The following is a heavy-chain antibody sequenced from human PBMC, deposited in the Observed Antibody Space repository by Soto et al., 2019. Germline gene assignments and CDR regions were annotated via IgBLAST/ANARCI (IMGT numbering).Heavy chain of an antibody. J-gene: IGHJ6*02. CDR1: GGTFSSYA. D-gene: IGHD6-13*01. CDR2: IIPIFGTA. Sequence: QVQLVQSGAEVKKPGSSVKVSCKASGGTFSSYAISWVRQAPGQGLEWMGGIIPIFGTANYAQKFQGRVTITADEATSTAYMELSSLRSEDTAVYYCARDSSSWPKRYYYYYGMDVWGQGTTVTVSS. V-gene: IGHV1-69*01. CDR3: ARDSSSWPKRYYYYYGMDV.